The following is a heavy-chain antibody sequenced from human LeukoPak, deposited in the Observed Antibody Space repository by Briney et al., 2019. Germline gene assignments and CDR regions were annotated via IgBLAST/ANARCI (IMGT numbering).Heavy chain of an antibody. Sequence: SETLSLTCTVSGGSISSYDWSWVRQPAGKGLEWIGRIYNSGSTNYNPSLKSRVIMSVDTSKNQFSLKLSSVTAADTAVYYCARVSSSWYQDWCFDLWGRGTLVTVSS. J-gene: IGHJ2*01. CDR3: ARVSSSWYQDWCFDL. D-gene: IGHD6-13*01. V-gene: IGHV4-4*07. CDR1: GGSISSYD. CDR2: IYNSGST.